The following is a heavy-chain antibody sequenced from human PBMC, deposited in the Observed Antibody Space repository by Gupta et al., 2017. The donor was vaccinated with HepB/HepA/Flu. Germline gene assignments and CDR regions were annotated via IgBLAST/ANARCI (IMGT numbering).Heavy chain of an antibody. V-gene: IGHV3-20*04. CDR2: INWNGDST. D-gene: IGHD2-15*01. Sequence: EVQLEESGGGVVRPGGSLSPPCAVSGLPFADHGMSWVRQAPGKGLEVVFCINWNGDSTGYADSVKGRFTNSRDNAKNSCFLERNSLRAEDTALYYCARAPPGYCSGGNCYSFDYWGQGTLVTV. CDR3: ARAPPGYCSGGNCYSFDY. J-gene: IGHJ4*02. CDR1: GLPFADHG.